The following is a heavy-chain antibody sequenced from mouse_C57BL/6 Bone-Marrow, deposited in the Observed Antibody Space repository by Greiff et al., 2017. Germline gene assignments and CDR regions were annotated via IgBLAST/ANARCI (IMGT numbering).Heavy chain of an antibody. CDR3: ARRKKDYDCEMDY. V-gene: IGHV1-69*01. CDR2: IDPSDSYT. D-gene: IGHD1-1*01. Sequence: QVQLQQPGAELVMPGASVKLSCKASGYTFTSYWMHWVKQRPGQGLEWIGEIDPSDSYTNYNQKFKGKSTLTVDKSSSTAYMELRSLTSEDSAVYFCARRKKDYDCEMDYWGQGTSVTVSS. J-gene: IGHJ4*01. CDR1: GYTFTSYW.